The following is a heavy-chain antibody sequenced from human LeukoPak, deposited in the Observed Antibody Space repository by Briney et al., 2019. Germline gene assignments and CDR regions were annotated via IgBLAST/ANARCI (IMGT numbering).Heavy chain of an antibody. D-gene: IGHD3-16*01. J-gene: IGHJ2*01. V-gene: IGHV4-4*07. CDR3: VKSLGPRPGWSFDL. Sequence: SETPSLTCSVSGDSMSDYYNEYYWTWVRQPGGKGLQWIWRMNNSGQRDYSASLQSRVTMSVEPPTYQFSLPVRSVPAAVTARYSCVKSLGPRPGWSFDLWGRGTLITVAS. CDR1: GDSMSDYY. CDR2: MNNSGQR.